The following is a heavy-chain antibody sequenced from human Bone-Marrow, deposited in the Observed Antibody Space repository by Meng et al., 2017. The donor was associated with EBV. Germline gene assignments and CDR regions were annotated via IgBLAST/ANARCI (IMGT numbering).Heavy chain of an antibody. D-gene: IGHD4-17*01. CDR1: DDSIHSVGYH. CDR2: IYYSSST. Sequence: RRPELGPGLVKPSQTLSLTCVVSDDSIHSVGYHWSWIRQPPGKGLEWIGYIYYSSSTYYTPSLKTRLTISLDTSKSQFSLKLYSVTAADTAMYYCARAGRSYGDFEYYFDYWGQGTLVTVSS. CDR3: ARAGRSYGDFEYYFDY. J-gene: IGHJ4*02. V-gene: IGHV4-30-4*01.